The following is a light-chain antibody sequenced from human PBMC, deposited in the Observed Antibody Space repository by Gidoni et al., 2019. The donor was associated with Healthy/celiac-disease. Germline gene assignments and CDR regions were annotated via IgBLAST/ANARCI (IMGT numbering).Light chain of an antibody. CDR1: SSDLGTYNH. J-gene: IGLJ3*02. CDR2: EVS. V-gene: IGLV2-8*01. Sequence: QSALTQPPSASGSPGQSVTVSCTGTSSDLGTYNHVSWYQHHPGQAPKPMIYEVSKRPSGVPDRFSGSKSGNTASLTVSGLQAEDEADYYCSSYGGNNNLVFGGGTKLTVL. CDR3: SSYGGNNNLV.